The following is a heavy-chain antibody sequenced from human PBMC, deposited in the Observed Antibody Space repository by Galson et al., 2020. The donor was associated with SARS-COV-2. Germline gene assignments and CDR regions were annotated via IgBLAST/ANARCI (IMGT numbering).Heavy chain of an antibody. CDR2: IYYSGST. V-gene: IGHV4-31*03. CDR1: GGSISSGGYY. Sequence: SETLSLTCTVSGGSISSGGYYWSWIRQHPGKGLEWLGYIYYSGSTYYNPSLKSRVTISVDTSKNQFSLKLSSVTAADTAVYYCARGDTMIVVVSPPNRWGQGTLVTVSS. J-gene: IGHJ5*02. D-gene: IGHD3-22*01. CDR3: ARGDTMIVVVSPPNR.